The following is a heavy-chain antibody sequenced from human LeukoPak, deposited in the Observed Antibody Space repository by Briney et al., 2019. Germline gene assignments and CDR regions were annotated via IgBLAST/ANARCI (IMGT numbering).Heavy chain of an antibody. Sequence: PSETLSLTCTVSGASISAYYWSWIRQPAGKGLEWIGRIFASGTTNYNPSLESRVTMSVDTSKKQFSLKLSLVTAAETAGYYCVQDGPQRSDYWGQGTLVTVSS. CDR2: IFASGTT. CDR1: GASISAYY. V-gene: IGHV4-4*07. D-gene: IGHD3/OR15-3a*01. J-gene: IGHJ4*02. CDR3: VQDGPQRSDY.